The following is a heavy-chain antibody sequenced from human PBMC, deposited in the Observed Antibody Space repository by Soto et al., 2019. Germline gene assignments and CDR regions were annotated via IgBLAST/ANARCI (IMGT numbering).Heavy chain of an antibody. CDR1: GFTFSSYA. CDR3: AKGGRYTVTTFFDL. J-gene: IGHJ2*01. Sequence: EVQLLESGGGLVQPGGSLRLSCAASGFTFSSYAMSWVRQAPGKGLEWVSAISGSGGSTYYADSVKGRFTXSRDNSKXXXXXXXXXXXXXXXXVXYCAKGGRYTVTTFFDLWGRGTLVTVSS. V-gene: IGHV3-23*01. D-gene: IGHD4-17*01. CDR2: ISGSGGST.